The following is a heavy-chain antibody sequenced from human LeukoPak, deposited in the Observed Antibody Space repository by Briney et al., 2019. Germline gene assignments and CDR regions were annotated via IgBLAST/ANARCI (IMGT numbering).Heavy chain of an antibody. V-gene: IGHV1-69*05. J-gene: IGHJ3*01. D-gene: IGHD6-6*01. Sequence: SVKVSCKASGGTFSSYAISWVRQAPGQGLEWMGGIIPIFGTANYAQKFQGRVTITTDESTSTAYMELSSLRSEETAVYYCARERYSSSSWRTDAFALWGQDTMVTVPS. CDR1: GGTFSSYA. CDR3: ARERYSSSSWRTDAFAL. CDR2: IIPIFGTA.